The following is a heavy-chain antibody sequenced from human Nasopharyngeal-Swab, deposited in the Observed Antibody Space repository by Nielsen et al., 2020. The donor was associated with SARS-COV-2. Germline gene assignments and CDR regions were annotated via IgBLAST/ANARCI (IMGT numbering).Heavy chain of an antibody. D-gene: IGHD6-13*01. CDR3: ARGGQQQLDYYYYGMDV. V-gene: IGHV3-11*06. CDR2: ISSSSSYT. J-gene: IGHJ6*02. Sequence: GGSLRLSCKGSGFTFRNYALSWVRQTPGKGLEWVSHISSSSSYTNYADSVKGRFTISRDNAKNSLYLQMNSLRAEDTAVYYCARGGQQQLDYYYYGMDVWGQGTTVSVSS. CDR1: GFTFRNYA.